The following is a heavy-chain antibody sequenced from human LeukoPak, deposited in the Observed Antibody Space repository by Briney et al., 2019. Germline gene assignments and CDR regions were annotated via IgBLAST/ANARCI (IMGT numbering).Heavy chain of an antibody. CDR3: ARELYSSGCNWFDP. CDR2: ISGSGGST. Sequence: GGTLRLSCAASGFTFSSYGMSWVRQAPGKGLEWVSAISGSGGSTYYADSVKGRFTISRDNAKNSLYLQMNSLRAEDTAVYYCARELYSSGCNWFDPWGQGTLVTVSS. CDR1: GFTFSSYG. J-gene: IGHJ5*02. D-gene: IGHD6-19*01. V-gene: IGHV3-23*01.